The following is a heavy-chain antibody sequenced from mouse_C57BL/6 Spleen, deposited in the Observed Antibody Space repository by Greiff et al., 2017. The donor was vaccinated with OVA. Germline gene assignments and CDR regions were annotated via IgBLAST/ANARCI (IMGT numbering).Heavy chain of an antibody. CDR2: IYTGSGWP. V-gene: IGHV1-55*01. Sequence: VQLQQPGAELVKPGASVKMSCKASGYTFTNYWINWVKQRTGQGLEWIGDIYTGSGWPKYYEKLKSKATLTVDTSSSTAYMQLSSLTSEDSAVYYCAREGYGNYPAWFAYWGQGTLVTVSA. CDR3: AREGYGNYPAWFAY. D-gene: IGHD2-10*02. J-gene: IGHJ3*01. CDR1: GYTFTNYW.